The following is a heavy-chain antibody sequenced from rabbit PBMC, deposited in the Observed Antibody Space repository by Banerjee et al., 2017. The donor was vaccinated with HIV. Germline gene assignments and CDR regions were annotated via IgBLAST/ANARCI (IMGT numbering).Heavy chain of an antibody. Sequence: QEQLEESGGGLVKPEGSLTLTCTASGFSFSNGYVMCWVRQAPGKGLEWIGCIYTGSGSTDYARWVNGRFTISKTSSTTVTLPMTSLTAADTATYFCARGYAGYGYATGYFNLWGPGTLVTVS. CDR3: ARGYAGYGYATGYFNL. CDR1: GFSFSNGYV. D-gene: IGHD6-1*01. J-gene: IGHJ4*01. V-gene: IGHV1S45*01. CDR2: IYTGSGST.